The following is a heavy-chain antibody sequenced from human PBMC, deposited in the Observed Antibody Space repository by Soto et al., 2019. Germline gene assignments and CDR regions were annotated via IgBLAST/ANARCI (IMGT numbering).Heavy chain of an antibody. CDR2: INSDGSST. Sequence: GGSLRLSCAASGFTFSSYWMHWVRQAPGKGLVWVSRINSDGSSTSYADSVKGRFTISRDNAKNTLYLQMNSLRAEDTAVYNCAREATVAPFDYWGQGTPVTVSS. V-gene: IGHV3-74*01. CDR3: AREATVAPFDY. J-gene: IGHJ4*02. D-gene: IGHD4-17*01. CDR1: GFTFSSYW.